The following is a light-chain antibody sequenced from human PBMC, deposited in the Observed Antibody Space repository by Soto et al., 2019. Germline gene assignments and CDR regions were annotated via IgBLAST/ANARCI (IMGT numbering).Light chain of an antibody. CDR2: EVR. V-gene: IGLV2-14*01. CDR1: RSDVGGYNY. J-gene: IGLJ2*01. CDR3: SSYTSSSTLV. Sequence: QSALTQPASVSGSPGQSITISCTGTRSDVGGYNYVSWYQQHPGKAPKLMIYEVRNRPSGVSNRFSGSKSGNTASLTISGLQAEYEADYYCSSYTSSSTLVFGGGTKLTVL.